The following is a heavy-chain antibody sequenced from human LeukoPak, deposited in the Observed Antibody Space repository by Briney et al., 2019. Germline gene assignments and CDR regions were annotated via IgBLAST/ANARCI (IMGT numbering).Heavy chain of an antibody. D-gene: IGHD3-22*01. CDR2: ISSGGST. Sequence: PGGSLRLSCAASGFTVSSNYMSWVRQAPGKGLEWVSVISSGGSTYHADSVKGRFTISRDKSKNTLYLQMNSLRAEDTAVYYCARVSLYDSSGYYLYYFDYWGQGTLVTVSS. J-gene: IGHJ4*02. CDR3: ARVSLYDSSGYYLYYFDY. V-gene: IGHV3-53*01. CDR1: GFTVSSNY.